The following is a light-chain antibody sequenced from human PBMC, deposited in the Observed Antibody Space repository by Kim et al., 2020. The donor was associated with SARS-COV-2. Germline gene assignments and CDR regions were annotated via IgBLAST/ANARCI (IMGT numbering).Light chain of an antibody. CDR1: SSDVGGYNS. V-gene: IGLV2-14*03. J-gene: IGLJ1*01. CDR2: DSS. CDR3: SSPTTSSTYV. Sequence: QSALTQPASVSGSPGQSITISCTGTSSDVGGYNSVSWYQQHPGKAPKLMIYDSSGRASGVSNRFSGSQSGNTASLTISGLRAEDEADYYCSSPTTSSTYVFGSGTKVTVL.